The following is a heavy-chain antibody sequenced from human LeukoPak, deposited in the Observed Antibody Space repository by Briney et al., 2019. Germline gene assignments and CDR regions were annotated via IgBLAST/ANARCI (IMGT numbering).Heavy chain of an antibody. CDR3: ARNADDSSSYPYFDY. D-gene: IGHD3-22*01. V-gene: IGHV4-59*13. CDR1: GGSISNYY. CDR2: IYHSGST. J-gene: IGHJ4*02. Sequence: SETLSLTCTVSGGSISNYYWSWIRQPPGKELEWIGYIYHSGSTNYNPSLKSRVTISQDTSKNQFSLKLSSVTAADTAVYYCARNADDSSSYPYFDYWGQGTLVAVSS.